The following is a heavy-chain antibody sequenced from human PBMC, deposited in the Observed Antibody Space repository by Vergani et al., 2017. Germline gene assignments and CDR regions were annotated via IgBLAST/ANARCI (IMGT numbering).Heavy chain of an antibody. J-gene: IGHJ4*02. Sequence: QVQLVESGGGVVQPGRSLRLSCAASGFTFSSYGMHWVRQAPGKGLEWVAVISNDGSNKYYADSVKGRFTISRDNSKNTLYLQMNSLRAEDTAVYYCAKTQLRFLEWPTDYWGQGTLVTVSS. CDR3: AKTQLRFLEWPTDY. CDR2: ISNDGSNK. V-gene: IGHV3-30*18. CDR1: GFTFSSYG. D-gene: IGHD3-3*01.